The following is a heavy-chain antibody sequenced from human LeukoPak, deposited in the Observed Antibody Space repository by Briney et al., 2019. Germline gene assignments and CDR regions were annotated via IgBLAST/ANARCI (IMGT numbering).Heavy chain of an antibody. CDR3: ASLAAAGDY. J-gene: IGHJ4*02. CDR2: IWYDGSNK. D-gene: IGHD6-13*01. V-gene: IGHV3-33*08. Sequence: GGSLRLSCAASGFTFSSYAMHWVRQAPGKGLEWVAVIWYDGSNKYYADSVKGRFTISRDNSKNTPYLQMNSLRAEDTAVYYCASLAAAGDYWGQGTLVTVSS. CDR1: GFTFSSYA.